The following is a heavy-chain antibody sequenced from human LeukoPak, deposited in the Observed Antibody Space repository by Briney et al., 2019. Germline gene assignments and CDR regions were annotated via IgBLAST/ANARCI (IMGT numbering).Heavy chain of an antibody. Sequence: SETLSLTCTVSGGSISSGDYYWSWIRQPPGKGLEWIGYIYYSGSTYYNPSLKSRVTISVDTSKNQFSLKLSSVTAADTAVYYCARGKSGYFDWLLSYYFDYWGQGTLVTVSS. J-gene: IGHJ4*02. D-gene: IGHD3-9*01. CDR3: ARGKSGYFDWLLSYYFDY. CDR2: IYYSGST. CDR1: GGSISSGDYY. V-gene: IGHV4-30-4*01.